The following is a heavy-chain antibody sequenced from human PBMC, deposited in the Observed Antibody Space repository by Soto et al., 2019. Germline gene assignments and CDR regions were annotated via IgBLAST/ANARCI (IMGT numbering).Heavy chain of an antibody. CDR3: AKARGAMVRGAAFYFDY. J-gene: IGHJ4*02. V-gene: IGHV3-23*01. Sequence: HGGSLRLSCAASGLTFSSYAMNWVRQAPGKGLEWVSGISGSGGSTYCAESVKGRFTISRDNSKNTLYLQMNSLRAEDTAVYYCAKARGAMVRGAAFYFDYWGQGTLVTVSS. CDR1: GLTFSSYA. D-gene: IGHD3-10*01. CDR2: ISGSGGST.